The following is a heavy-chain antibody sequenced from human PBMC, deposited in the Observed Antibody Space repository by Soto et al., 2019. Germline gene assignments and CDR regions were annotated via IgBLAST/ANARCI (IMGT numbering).Heavy chain of an antibody. D-gene: IGHD2-8*01. CDR3: AREPEDGVPGDY. J-gene: IGHJ4*02. V-gene: IGHV1-3*01. CDR2: IIVSHDRP. CDR1: GYTFTAHS. Sequence: VPLVQSGTEVKEPGASVRVSCKASGYTFTAHSLHWARQAPGQGLEWMGWIIVSHDRPRYAPQFQGRLTFETDRIGTAAYMHLTRLTPEDTAVYFCAREPEDGVPGDYWGQGTPVVVSS.